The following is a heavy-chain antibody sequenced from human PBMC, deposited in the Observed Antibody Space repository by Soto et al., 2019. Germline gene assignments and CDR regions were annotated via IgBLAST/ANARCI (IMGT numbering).Heavy chain of an antibody. V-gene: IGHV3-74*01. D-gene: IGHD2-15*01. J-gene: IGHJ6*03. Sequence: EVKLVESGGGLAQPGGSLRLSCAASGFTFSNYWMYWVRQAPGQGLVWVSRINSDGSVSRYADSVKGRLTISRDNVKNTLYLQMNSLRVEDTAVGCGARGDCVGGSCYSLAGSFYYYMDVWGKGTTVTVFS. CDR1: GFTFSNYW. CDR2: INSDGSVS. CDR3: ARGDCVGGSCYSLAGSFYYYMDV.